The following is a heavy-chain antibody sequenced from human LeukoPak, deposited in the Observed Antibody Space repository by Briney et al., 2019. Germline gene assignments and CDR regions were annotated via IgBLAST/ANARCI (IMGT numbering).Heavy chain of an antibody. J-gene: IGHJ4*02. CDR1: GYTFTSYD. V-gene: IGHV1-8*01. CDR3: ARVTGSIDY. D-gene: IGHD1-26*01. Sequence: ASVKVSCKASGYTFTSYDINWVRQATGQGLAWMGWINLNSGNTGYAQNFQGRLTVTRDTSINPAYMELNTLRSEDTAIYYCARVTGSIDYWGQGTLVTVSS. CDR2: INLNSGNT.